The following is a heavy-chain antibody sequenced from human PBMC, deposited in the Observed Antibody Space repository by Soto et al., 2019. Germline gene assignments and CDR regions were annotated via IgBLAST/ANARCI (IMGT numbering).Heavy chain of an antibody. D-gene: IGHD3-10*01. CDR1: GGTFSSYA. CDR2: IIPMYGAA. J-gene: IGHJ6*02. CDR3: AGRNYGSGTYYRHKQYFYYSGMDV. V-gene: IGHV1-69*01. Sequence: QVQLVQSGAEVKKPGSSVKVSCEASGGTFSSYAFSWVRQAPGQGLEWMGGIIPMYGAADYAQNFQGRVTITADESTSTAHMEMSSLRFEDTAAYSCAGRNYGSGTYYRHKQYFYYSGMDVWGQGTTVTV.